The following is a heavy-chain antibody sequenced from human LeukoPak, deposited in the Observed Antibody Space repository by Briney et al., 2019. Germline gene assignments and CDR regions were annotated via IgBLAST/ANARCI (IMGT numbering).Heavy chain of an antibody. CDR3: ARDQDPGAFDI. Sequence: GASVKVSCKASGYTFTGYSMEWVRQAPGQGLEWMGWINPNSGGTSYAQKFQGRVTMTRDTSISTVYMELSRLTSDDTAVYFCARDQDPGAFDIWGQGTMVTVSS. CDR1: GYTFTGYS. CDR2: INPNSGGT. V-gene: IGHV1-2*02. J-gene: IGHJ3*02.